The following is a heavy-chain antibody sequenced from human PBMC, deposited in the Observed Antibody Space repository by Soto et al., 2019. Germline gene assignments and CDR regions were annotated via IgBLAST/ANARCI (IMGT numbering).Heavy chain of an antibody. Sequence: GGSLRLSCAASGFTFRSYAMSWVRQAPGKGLEWVSAISGSGGSTYYADSVKGRFTISRDNSKNTLYLQMNSLRAEDTAVYYRAKAGSIAARPTSTDYWGQGTLVTVSS. CDR3: AKAGSIAARPTSTDY. V-gene: IGHV3-23*01. J-gene: IGHJ4*02. D-gene: IGHD6-6*01. CDR1: GFTFRSYA. CDR2: ISGSGGST.